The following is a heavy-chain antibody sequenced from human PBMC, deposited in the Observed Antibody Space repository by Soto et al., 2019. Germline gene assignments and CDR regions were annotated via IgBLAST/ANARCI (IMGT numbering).Heavy chain of an antibody. Sequence: VGSLRLSCAASGFTSSSYAMHWVRQAPGKGLEWVAVISYDGSNKYYADSVKGRFTISRDNSKNTLYLQMNSLRAEDTAVYYCARDLEKFGVVSSDGMDVWGQGTTVTVSS. CDR3: ARDLEKFGVVSSDGMDV. CDR2: ISYDGSNK. J-gene: IGHJ6*02. D-gene: IGHD3-3*01. V-gene: IGHV3-30-3*01. CDR1: GFTSSSYA.